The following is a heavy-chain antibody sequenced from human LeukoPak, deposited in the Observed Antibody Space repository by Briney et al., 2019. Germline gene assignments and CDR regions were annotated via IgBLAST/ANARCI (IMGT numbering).Heavy chain of an antibody. Sequence: GGSLRLSCTASGLTLSNYWMSWVRQTPEKGLEWVANIKQDESEKVYVDSVKGRFTISRDNAKSSLYLQMSGLRADDTAVYYCARDPYSSTWSYGMDIWGQGTTVTVSS. D-gene: IGHD6-13*01. J-gene: IGHJ6*02. V-gene: IGHV3-7*05. CDR3: ARDPYSSTWSYGMDI. CDR1: GLTLSNYW. CDR2: IKQDESEK.